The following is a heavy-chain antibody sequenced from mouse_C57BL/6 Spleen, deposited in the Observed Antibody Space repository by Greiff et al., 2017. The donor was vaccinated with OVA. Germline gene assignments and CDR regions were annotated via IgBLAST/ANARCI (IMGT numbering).Heavy chain of an antibody. CDR3: ARSDSSGPHYYAMDY. J-gene: IGHJ4*01. V-gene: IGHV1-39*01. CDR2: INPNYGTT. Sequence: EVQLQESGPELVKPGASVKISCKASGYSFTDYNMNWVKQSNGKSLEWIGVINPNYGTTSYNQKFKGKATLTVDQSSSTAYMQLNSLTSEDSAVYYCARSDSSGPHYYAMDYWGQGTSVTVSS. CDR1: GYSFTDYN. D-gene: IGHD3-2*02.